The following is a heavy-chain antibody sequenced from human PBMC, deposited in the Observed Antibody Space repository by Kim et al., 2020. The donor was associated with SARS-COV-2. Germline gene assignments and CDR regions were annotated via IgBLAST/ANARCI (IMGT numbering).Heavy chain of an antibody. CDR2: IYYSGST. Sequence: SETLSLTCTVSGGSISSYYWSWIRQPPGKGLEWIGYIYYSGSTNYNPSLKSRVTISVDTSKNQFSLKLSSVTAADTAVYYCARGTYGGFLEWFDPWGQGT. D-gene: IGHD3-3*01. J-gene: IGHJ5*02. V-gene: IGHV4-59*13. CDR1: GGSISSYY. CDR3: ARGTYGGFLEWFDP.